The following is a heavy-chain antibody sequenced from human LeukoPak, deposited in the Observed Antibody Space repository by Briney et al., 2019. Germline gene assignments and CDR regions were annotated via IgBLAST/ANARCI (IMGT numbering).Heavy chain of an antibody. D-gene: IGHD3-10*01. V-gene: IGHV5-51*01. CDR1: GYSFTSYW. CDR3: ATRGGGQMVRGIPDAFDI. Sequence: GASLQISCKGSGYSFTSYWIGWVRQMPGKGLEWMGMIYPGDSDPRYSPSFQGQVTFSADKSINTAHLHWSSLKASDTAMYYCATRGGGQMVRGIPDAFDIWGQGTMVTVSS. CDR2: IYPGDSDP. J-gene: IGHJ3*02.